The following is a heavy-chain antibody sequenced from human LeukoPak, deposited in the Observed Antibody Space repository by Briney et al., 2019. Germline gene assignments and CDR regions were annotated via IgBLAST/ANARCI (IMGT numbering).Heavy chain of an antibody. CDR1: GGSISSSSYY. CDR3: ARGSVDTPFDY. J-gene: IGHJ4*02. D-gene: IGHD5-18*01. Sequence: SETLSLTCTVSGGSISSSSYYWGWIRQPPGKGLEWIGYIYYSGSTNYNPSLKSRVTISVDTSKNQFSLKLSSVTAADTAVYYCARGSVDTPFDYWGQGTLVTVSS. V-gene: IGHV4-61*05. CDR2: IYYSGST.